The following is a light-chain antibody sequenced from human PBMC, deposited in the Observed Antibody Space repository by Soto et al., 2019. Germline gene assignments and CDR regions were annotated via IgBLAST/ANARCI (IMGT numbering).Light chain of an antibody. CDR2: WAS. Sequence: DFVMTQSPDSLAVSLGERATINCKSSQSLLYSSNNKNYLAWYQQKPGQPPKLLIYWASTRESGVPDRFSGSGSATDFSLTIGSLQAEDVAVYYCQQYYTTPPTFCQGTILEIK. J-gene: IGKJ2*01. CDR3: QQYYTTPPT. V-gene: IGKV4-1*01. CDR1: QSLLYSSNNKNY.